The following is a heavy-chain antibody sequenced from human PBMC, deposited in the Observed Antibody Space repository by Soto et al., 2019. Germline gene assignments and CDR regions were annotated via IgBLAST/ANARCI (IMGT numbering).Heavy chain of an antibody. CDR3: ARREWELRHGMDV. Sequence: GESVKSSGKGSGYRFTSYWISWVRQMPGKGLEWMGRIDPSDSYTNYSPSFQGHVTISADKSISTAYLQWSSLKASDTAMYYCARREWELRHGMDVWGQGTTVTVSS. D-gene: IGHD1-26*01. V-gene: IGHV5-10-1*01. CDR1: GYRFTSYW. J-gene: IGHJ6*02. CDR2: IDPSDSYT.